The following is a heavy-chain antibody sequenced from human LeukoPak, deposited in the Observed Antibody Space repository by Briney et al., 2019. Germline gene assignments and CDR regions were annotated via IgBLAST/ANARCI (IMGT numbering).Heavy chain of an antibody. CDR1: GFTFTSSA. V-gene: IGHV1-58*01. Sequence: GASVKVPFTASGFTFTSSAVQWVRQARGQRLEWIGWIVVGSGNTNYAQKFQERVTITRDMSTSTAYMELSSLRSEDTAVYYCAAGDIVVVPAAAFYYYYGMDVWGQGTTVTVSS. D-gene: IGHD2-2*01. CDR3: AAGDIVVVPAAAFYYYYGMDV. CDR2: IVVGSGNT. J-gene: IGHJ6*02.